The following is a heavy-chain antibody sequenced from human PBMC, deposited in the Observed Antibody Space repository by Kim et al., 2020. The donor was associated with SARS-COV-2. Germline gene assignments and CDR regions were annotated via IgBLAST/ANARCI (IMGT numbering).Heavy chain of an antibody. J-gene: IGHJ6*02. Sequence: SETLSLTCTVSGGSISSSSYYWGWIRQPPGKGLEWIGSIYYSGSTYYNPSLKSRVTISVDTSKNQFSLKLSSVTAADTAVYYCATNGGDYCGSGSYTLNYYGMDVWGQGTTVTVSS. D-gene: IGHD3-10*01. CDR3: ATNGGDYCGSGSYTLNYYGMDV. CDR1: GGSISSSSYY. V-gene: IGHV4-39*01. CDR2: IYYSGST.